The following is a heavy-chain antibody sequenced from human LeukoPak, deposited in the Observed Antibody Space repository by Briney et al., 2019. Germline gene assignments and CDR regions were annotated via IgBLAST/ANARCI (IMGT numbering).Heavy chain of an antibody. J-gene: IGHJ4*02. CDR2: IKQDGSEK. Sequence: GGSLRLSCAASGFTFSSYWMSWVRQAPGKGLEWVANIKQDGSEKYYVDSVKGRFTISRDNAKSSLYLQMNSLRAEDTAVYYCAKGSDFWSGSDLDYWGQGTLVTVSS. D-gene: IGHD3-3*01. CDR3: AKGSDFWSGSDLDY. V-gene: IGHV3-7*03. CDR1: GFTFSSYW.